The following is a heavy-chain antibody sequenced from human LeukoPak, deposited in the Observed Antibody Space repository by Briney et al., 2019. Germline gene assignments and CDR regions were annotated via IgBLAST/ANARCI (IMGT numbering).Heavy chain of an antibody. CDR2: FDPEDGET. CDR3: ATKEKYCSSTSCYILDY. D-gene: IGHD2-2*01. V-gene: IGHV1-24*01. Sequence: ASVKVSCKVSGYTLTELSMHWVRQAPGKGLEWMGGFDPEDGETIYAQKFQGRVTMTEDTSTDTAYMELSSLRSEDTAVYYCATKEKYCSSTSCYILDYWGQGTLVTVSS. CDR1: GYTLTELS. J-gene: IGHJ4*02.